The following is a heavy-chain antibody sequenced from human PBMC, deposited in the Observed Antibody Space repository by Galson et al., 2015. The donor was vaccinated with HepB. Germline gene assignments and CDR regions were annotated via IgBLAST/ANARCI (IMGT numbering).Heavy chain of an antibody. Sequence: SVKVSCKASGGTFSTYAISWVRQAPGQGLEWMGGIIPIFGTANYAQKFQGRVTITADESTGTAYMELSSLRSEDTAVYYCARDLAIDDSSGYDSLEGYWGQGTLVTVSS. CDR1: GGTFSTYA. V-gene: IGHV1-69*13. CDR3: ARDLAIDDSSGYDSLEGY. J-gene: IGHJ4*02. D-gene: IGHD3-22*01. CDR2: IIPIFGTA.